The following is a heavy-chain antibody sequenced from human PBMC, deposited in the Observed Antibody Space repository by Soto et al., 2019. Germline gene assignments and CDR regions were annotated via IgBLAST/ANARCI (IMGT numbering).Heavy chain of an antibody. D-gene: IGHD6-6*01. J-gene: IGHJ4*02. CDR1: GLIFSTNG. Sequence: QVQLVESGGGVVQPGRSLRLSCTASGLIFSTNGMHWVRQAPGKGLEWVAHISDDGGDTYYADSVRGRFTISRDNSKSTLYLQMKSLRGEDTAVYYCARDRYSSSPGHLEYWGQGTLVTVSS. CDR2: ISDDGGDT. V-gene: IGHV3-30*03. CDR3: ARDRYSSSPGHLEY.